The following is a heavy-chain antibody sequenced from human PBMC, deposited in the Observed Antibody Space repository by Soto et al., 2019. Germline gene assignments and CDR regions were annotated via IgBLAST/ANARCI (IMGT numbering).Heavy chain of an antibody. D-gene: IGHD3-16*01. CDR1: GFPFSNFE. V-gene: IGHV3-48*03. CDR3: VGGGLSYFDY. J-gene: IGHJ4*02. CDR2: INGGGAV. Sequence: PGGSLRLSYAASGFPFSNFEMNWVRQAPGKGLEWLSYINGGGAVYYADSVKGRFTISRDNAKNSLYLQMSSLRAEDTAVYFCVGGGLSYFDYWGQGVLVTVSS.